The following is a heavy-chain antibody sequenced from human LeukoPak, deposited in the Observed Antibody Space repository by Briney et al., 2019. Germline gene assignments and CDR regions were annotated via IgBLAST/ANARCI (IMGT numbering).Heavy chain of an antibody. J-gene: IGHJ4*02. CDR2: ISGSGSTT. D-gene: IGHD2-2*02. Sequence: PGGSLRLSCAPSGVAFSDYAMNWVRQAPGKGLEWVSGISGSGSTTKYADSVKGRFTVSRDNSKNTLYLQMNSVRAEDTALYYCAKRYCNSPSCYIDYWGQGTLVTVSS. V-gene: IGHV3-23*01. CDR3: AKRYCNSPSCYIDY. CDR1: GVAFSDYA.